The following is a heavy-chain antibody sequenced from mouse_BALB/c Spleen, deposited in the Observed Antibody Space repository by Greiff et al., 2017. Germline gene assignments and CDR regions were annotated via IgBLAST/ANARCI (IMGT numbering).Heavy chain of an antibody. CDR1: GFTFSSFG. J-gene: IGHJ2*01. CDR3: ARSTTVLYFDY. V-gene: IGHV5-17*02. D-gene: IGHD1-1*01. Sequence: EVQVVESGGGLVQPGGSRKLSCAASGFTFSSFGMHWVRQAPEKGLEWVAYISSGSSTIYYADTVKGRFTISRDNPKNTLFLQMTSLRSEDTAMYYCARSTTVLYFDYWGQGTTLTVSS. CDR2: ISSGSSTI.